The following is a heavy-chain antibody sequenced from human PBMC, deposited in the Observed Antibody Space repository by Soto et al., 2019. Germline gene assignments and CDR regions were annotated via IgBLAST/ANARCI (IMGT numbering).Heavy chain of an antibody. J-gene: IGHJ2*01. CDR3: ARVGRGNGDYWYFDL. CDR2: ISGSGGDT. CDR1: GFTFSSFG. D-gene: IGHD4-17*01. Sequence: EAQLLESGGGLVQPGGSPRLSCAASGFTFSSFGMSWVRQAPGKGLEWVSSISGSGGDTHYADSVKGRFTISRDNSKITLYLQMNSLRADDTAVYFCARVGRGNGDYWYFDLWGRGSLVTVAS. V-gene: IGHV3-23*01.